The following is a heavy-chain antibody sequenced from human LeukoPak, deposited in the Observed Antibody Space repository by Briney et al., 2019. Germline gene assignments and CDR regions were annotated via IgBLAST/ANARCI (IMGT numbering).Heavy chain of an antibody. CDR2: INHSGST. CDR1: GGSFSGYY. CDR3: ARSSGGYNYYRHSGVYWFDP. Sequence: PSETLSLTCAVYGGSFSGYYWSWIRQPPGKGLEWIGEINHSGSTNYNPSLKSRVTISVDTSKNQFSLKLSSVTAADTAVYYCARSSGGYNYYRHSGVYWFDPWGQGTLVTVSS. D-gene: IGHD5-24*01. J-gene: IGHJ5*02. V-gene: IGHV4-34*01.